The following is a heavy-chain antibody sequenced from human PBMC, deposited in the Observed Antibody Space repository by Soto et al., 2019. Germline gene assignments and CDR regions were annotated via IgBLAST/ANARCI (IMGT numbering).Heavy chain of an antibody. J-gene: IGHJ5*02. CDR3: AGVIVVVAASGPNWFDP. V-gene: IGHV4-4*07. CDR1: GGSISSYY. Sequence: PSETLSLTCTVSGGSISSYYWSWIRQPAGKGLEWIGRIYTSGSTNYNPSLKSRVTMSVDTSKNQFSLKLSSVTAADTAVYYCAGVIVVVAASGPNWFDPWGQGTLVTVSS. CDR2: IYTSGST. D-gene: IGHD2-15*01.